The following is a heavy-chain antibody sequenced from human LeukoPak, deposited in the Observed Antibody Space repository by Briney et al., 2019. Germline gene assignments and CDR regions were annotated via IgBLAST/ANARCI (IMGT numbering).Heavy chain of an antibody. Sequence: SETLSLTCTVSGGSISSSSYYWGWIRQPPGKGLEWIGSIYYSGSTYYNPSLKSRVTISVDTSKNQFSLKLSSVTAADTAVYYCAKDWSIFGAGDWFDPWGQGTLVTVPS. CDR3: AKDWSIFGAGDWFDP. CDR1: GGSISSSSYY. J-gene: IGHJ5*02. D-gene: IGHD3-3*01. CDR2: IYYSGST. V-gene: IGHV4-39*07.